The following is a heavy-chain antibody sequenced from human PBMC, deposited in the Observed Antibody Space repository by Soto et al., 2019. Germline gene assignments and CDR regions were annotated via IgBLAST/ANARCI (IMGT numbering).Heavy chain of an antibody. CDR2: IYYSGST. Sequence: SLTCTVSVGSISIVDYYWIGIRQPPGKGLEWIGYIYYSGSTYYNPSLKSRVTISVDTSKNQFSLKLSSFTAADTAVYYCAREGGPHRPFDPWGRGTLVTVSS. J-gene: IGHJ5*02. CDR1: VGSISIVDYY. D-gene: IGHD1-26*01. V-gene: IGHV4-30-4*01. CDR3: AREGGPHRPFDP.